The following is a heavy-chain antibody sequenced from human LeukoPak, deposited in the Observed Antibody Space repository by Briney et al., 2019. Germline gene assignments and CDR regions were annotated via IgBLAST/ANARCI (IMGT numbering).Heavy chain of an antibody. CDR1: GFTFSSYA. D-gene: IGHD3-10*01. Sequence: GGSPRLSCAASGFTFSSYAMSWVRQAPGKGLEWVSAISGSGGTKYYADSVNGRFTISRDNSKNTLYLQMNSLTAEDTALYYCAQVMGVRGAPSDYWGRGTLVTVSS. CDR3: AQVMGVRGAPSDY. CDR2: ISGSGGTK. J-gene: IGHJ4*02. V-gene: IGHV3-23*01.